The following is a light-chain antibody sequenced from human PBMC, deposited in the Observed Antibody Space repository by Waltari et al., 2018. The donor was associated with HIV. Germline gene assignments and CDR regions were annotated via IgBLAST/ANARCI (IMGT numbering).Light chain of an antibody. CDR2: QDS. J-gene: IGLJ2*01. V-gene: IGLV3-1*01. CDR1: TLGDKY. Sequence: SYELTQPPSVSVSPGQTASITCSGDTLGDKYACWYQQKPGQSPVLVSYQDSERPSGIPGRFSGSNSGNTATLTISGTQAMDEADYYCQAWDSSTVVFGAGTKLTVL. CDR3: QAWDSSTVV.